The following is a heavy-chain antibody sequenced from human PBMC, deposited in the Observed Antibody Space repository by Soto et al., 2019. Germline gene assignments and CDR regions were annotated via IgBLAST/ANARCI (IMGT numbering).Heavy chain of an antibody. CDR3: AHYYSAGGGYHTWWDP. V-gene: IGHV2-5*02. D-gene: IGHD3-22*01. CDR1: GFSLSTTGVG. CDR2: IYWDDDK. J-gene: IGHJ5*02. Sequence: QITLQESGPTLVKPTQTLTLTCTFSGFSLSTTGVGVDWIRQPPGKAPEWLALIYWDDDKRYSPSLKSRLTITKDTSKNQVVLTMTNMDPVDTATYYCAHYYSAGGGYHTWWDPWGQGTLVTVSS.